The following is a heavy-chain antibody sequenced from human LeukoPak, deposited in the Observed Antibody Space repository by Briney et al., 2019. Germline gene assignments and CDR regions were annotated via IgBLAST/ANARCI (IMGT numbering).Heavy chain of an antibody. CDR2: IIPIFGTA. CDR3: ARGGIVAAGIINNHDAFDV. Sequence: ASVKVSCKASGYTFTGYYMHWVRQAPGQGLEWMGGIIPIFGTAHYAQKFQGRVTITADESTSTAYMELSSLRSEDTAVYYCARGGIVAAGIINNHDAFDVWGLGTMVTVSS. D-gene: IGHD6-13*01. CDR1: GYTFTGYY. V-gene: IGHV1-69*13. J-gene: IGHJ3*01.